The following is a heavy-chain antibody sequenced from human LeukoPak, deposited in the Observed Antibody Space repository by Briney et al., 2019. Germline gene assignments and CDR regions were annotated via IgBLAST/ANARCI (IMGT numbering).Heavy chain of an antibody. V-gene: IGHV4-39*01. Sequence: SETLSLTCTVSGGSISSSSYYWGWIRQPSGKGLEWIGGIYYSGSSYYNPSLNSRVTISVDTSKNQFSLKLSSVTAADTAVYYCARRAGDYGVDPWGQGTLVTVSS. CDR2: IYYSGSS. CDR1: GGSISSSSYY. J-gene: IGHJ5*02. CDR3: ARRAGDYGVDP. D-gene: IGHD4-17*01.